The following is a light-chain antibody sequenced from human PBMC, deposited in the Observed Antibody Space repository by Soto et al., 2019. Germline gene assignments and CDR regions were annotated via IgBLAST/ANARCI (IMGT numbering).Light chain of an antibody. V-gene: IGKV1-17*01. J-gene: IGKJ1*01. CDR2: VVS. CDR3: LQHDTYPLT. CDR1: QGIRND. Sequence: DIQMTQSPSSLSASVGDRVTITCRASQGIRNDLLGWYQQKPGKAPKCLIYVVSSLQSGVPSRFSGSGSGTEFTLTVSRLQPEDFATYYCLQHDTYPLTFGQGTKVEIK.